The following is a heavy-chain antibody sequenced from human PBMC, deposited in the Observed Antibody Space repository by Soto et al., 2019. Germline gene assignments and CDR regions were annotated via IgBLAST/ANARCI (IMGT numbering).Heavy chain of an antibody. Sequence: QVQLQESGPGLVKPSQTLSLTCTVSGGSISSGGYYWSWIRQHPGKGLEWIGYIYYSGSTYYNPSLKRRVTISVDTTKTQFSLKLSSVTAADTAVYDCARGGHMDNWFDPWGQGTLVTVSS. J-gene: IGHJ5*02. CDR3: ARGGHMDNWFDP. CDR1: GGSISSGGYY. V-gene: IGHV4-31*03. CDR2: IYYSGST.